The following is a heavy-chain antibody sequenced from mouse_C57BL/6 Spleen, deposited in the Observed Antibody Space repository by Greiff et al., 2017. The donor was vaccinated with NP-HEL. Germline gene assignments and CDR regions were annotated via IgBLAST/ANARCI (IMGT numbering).Heavy chain of an antibody. CDR3: ARNYGSSSHCYFDV. V-gene: IGHV2-2*01. D-gene: IGHD1-1*01. CDR1: GFSFTSYG. CDR2: IWSGGST. J-gene: IGHJ1*03. Sequence: VQLKEVGPGLVQPPQSLSLTCTVSGFSFTSYGVHWVRQSPGKGLGWLGVIWSGGSTDYNAAFISRLSISKDNSKSQVFFKMNSLQADDTAIYYCARNYGSSSHCYFDVWGTGTTVTVSS.